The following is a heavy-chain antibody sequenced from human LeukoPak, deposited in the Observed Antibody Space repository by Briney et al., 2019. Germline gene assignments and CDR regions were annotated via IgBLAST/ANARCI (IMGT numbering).Heavy chain of an antibody. CDR1: GFTFSSYW. CDR2: IKQDGSEK. J-gene: IGHJ4*02. D-gene: IGHD3-22*01. Sequence: GGSLRLSCAASGFTFSSYWMSWVRQAPGKGLEWVANIKQDGSEKYYVDSVKGRFTISRDNAKNSLYLQMNSLRAEDTAVYYCARVGSSGYYYRSPFDYWGQGTLVTVSS. CDR3: ARVGSSGYYYRSPFDY. V-gene: IGHV3-7*01.